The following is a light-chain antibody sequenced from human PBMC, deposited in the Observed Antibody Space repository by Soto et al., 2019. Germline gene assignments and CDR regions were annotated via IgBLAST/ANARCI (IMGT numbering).Light chain of an antibody. J-gene: IGLJ1*01. V-gene: IGLV2-8*01. Sequence: QSALTQPPSASGSPGQSVTISCTGTISDVGGYNFVSWYQHHPGKAPKLMIYEVSKRPSGVPDRFSGSKSGNTASLTVSGLQPEDEADYYCSSYAGSNNYVFRTGTKVTVL. CDR2: EVS. CDR3: SSYAGSNNYV. CDR1: ISDVGGYNF.